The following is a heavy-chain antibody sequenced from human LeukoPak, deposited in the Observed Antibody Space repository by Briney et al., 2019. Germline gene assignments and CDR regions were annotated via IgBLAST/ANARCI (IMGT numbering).Heavy chain of an antibody. D-gene: IGHD1-26*01. CDR2: INNRGNYI. Sequence: GGSLRLSCAASGFTFSTYTMNWVRQAPGKGLEWVSSINNRGNYIYYTESVRGRFTISRDNANNSLYLQMNSLRAEDTALYCCTREDGLVGTNSAFDFWGQGILVTVSS. CDR1: GFTFSTYT. J-gene: IGHJ4*02. CDR3: TREDGLVGTNSAFDF. V-gene: IGHV3-21*01.